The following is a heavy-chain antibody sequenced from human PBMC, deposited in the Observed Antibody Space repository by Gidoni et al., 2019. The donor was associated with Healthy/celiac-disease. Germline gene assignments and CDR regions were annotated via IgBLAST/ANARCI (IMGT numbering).Heavy chain of an antibody. D-gene: IGHD1-26*01. Sequence: QVQLVQSGAAVKKPWSSVKVSFKASGVPFGRYAIRWVRQAPGQGLEWMGGIIPIFGTANYAQKFQGRVTITADESTSTAYMELSSLRSEDTAVYYCARGVGATTSYYFDYWGQGTLVTVSS. CDR1: GVPFGRYA. CDR3: ARGVGATTSYYFDY. J-gene: IGHJ4*02. V-gene: IGHV1-69*01. CDR2: IIPIFGTA.